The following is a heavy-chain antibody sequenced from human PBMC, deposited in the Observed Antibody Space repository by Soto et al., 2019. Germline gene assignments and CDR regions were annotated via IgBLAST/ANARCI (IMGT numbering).Heavy chain of an antibody. J-gene: IGHJ4*02. D-gene: IGHD3-22*01. CDR2: ISYDGSNK. V-gene: IGHV3-30-3*01. CDR1: GFTCSSYA. CDR3: ARDHYYDSSGYYIPFDY. Sequence: SLRLSCAASGFTCSSYAMHWVRQAPGKGLEWVAVISYDGSNKYYADSVKGRFTISRDNSKNTLYLQMNSLRAEDTAVYYCARDHYYDSSGYYIPFDYWGQGTLVTVSS.